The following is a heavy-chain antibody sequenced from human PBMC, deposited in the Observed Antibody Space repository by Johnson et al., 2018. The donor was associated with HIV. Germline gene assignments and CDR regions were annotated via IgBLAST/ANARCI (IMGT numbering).Heavy chain of an antibody. J-gene: IGHJ3*02. Sequence: VQLVESGGGMVQPGGSLRLSCAASAFTFSSYAMHWVRQAPGKGLEWVAVISYDGSNKYYADSVKGRFTISRDNSKNTLYLQMNSLRAEDTAVYYCARRYCSSTSCYKGRAFDIWGQGTMVTVSS. CDR2: ISYDGSNK. CDR1: AFTFSSYA. CDR3: ARRYCSSTSCYKGRAFDI. V-gene: IGHV3-30*04. D-gene: IGHD2-2*02.